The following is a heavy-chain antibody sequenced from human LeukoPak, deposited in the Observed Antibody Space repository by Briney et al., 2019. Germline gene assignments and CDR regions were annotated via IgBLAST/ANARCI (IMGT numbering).Heavy chain of an antibody. Sequence: SETLSLTCTVSGGSISSYYWSWIRQPAGKGLEWIGRIYTSGSTNCNPSLKSRVTMSVDTSKNQFSLKLSSVTAADTAVYYCARVRELMGVDAFDIWGQGTMVTVSS. CDR3: ARVRELMGVDAFDI. CDR2: IYTSGST. CDR1: GGSISSYY. V-gene: IGHV4-4*07. D-gene: IGHD1-26*01. J-gene: IGHJ3*02.